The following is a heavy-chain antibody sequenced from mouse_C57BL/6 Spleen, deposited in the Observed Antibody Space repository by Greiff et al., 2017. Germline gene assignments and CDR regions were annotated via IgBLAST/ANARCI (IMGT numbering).Heavy chain of an antibody. CDR3: ARHEIPSMYYYGSSPYYFDY. CDR2: FYPGSGSI. D-gene: IGHD1-1*01. CDR1: GYTFTEYT. J-gene: IGHJ2*01. V-gene: IGHV1-62-2*01. Sequence: QVQLQQSGAELVKPGASVKLSCKASGYTFTEYTIHWVKQRSGQGLEWIGWFYPGSGSIKYNEKFKDKATLTADKSSSTVYMELSRLTSEDSAVYFCARHEIPSMYYYGSSPYYFDYWGQGTTLTVSS.